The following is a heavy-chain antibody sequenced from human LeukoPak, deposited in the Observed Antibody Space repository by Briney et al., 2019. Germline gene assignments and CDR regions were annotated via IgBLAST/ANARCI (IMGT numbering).Heavy chain of an antibody. D-gene: IGHD3-10*01. CDR1: GGSISSYY. CDR2: IYTSGST. Sequence: SEILSLTCTVSGGSISSYYWSWIRQPAGKGLEWIGRIYTSGSTNYNPSLKSRVTMSVDTSKNQFSLKLSSVTAADTAVYYCAGNLLTYYYGSGGFDPWGQGTLVTVSS. CDR3: AGNLLTYYYGSGGFDP. J-gene: IGHJ5*02. V-gene: IGHV4-4*07.